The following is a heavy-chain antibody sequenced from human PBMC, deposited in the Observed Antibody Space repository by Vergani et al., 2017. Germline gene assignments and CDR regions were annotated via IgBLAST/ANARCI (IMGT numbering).Heavy chain of an antibody. CDR3: AGGFHMIVVVTPVDP. D-gene: IGHD3-22*01. V-gene: IGHV3-21*01. Sequence: EVQLLESGGALVQPGKSLRLSCAASGFIFSSYAMTWVRQAPGKGLEWVSSISSSSSYIYYADSVKGRFTISRDNAKNSLYLQMNSLRAEDTAVYYCAGGFHMIVVVTPVDPWGQGTLVTVSS. J-gene: IGHJ5*02. CDR1: GFIFSSYA. CDR2: ISSSSSYI.